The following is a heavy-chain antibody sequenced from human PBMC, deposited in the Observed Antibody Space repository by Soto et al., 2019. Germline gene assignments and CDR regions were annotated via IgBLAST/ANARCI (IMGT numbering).Heavy chain of an antibody. CDR1: GGTFSSSA. D-gene: IGHD3-9*01. CDR2: IIPIFGPP. Sequence: QVQLVQSGAEVKRPGSSVKVSCKPSGGTFSSSAISWVRQAPGQGLEWVGGIIPIFGPPKNAQKFQGRVTISADDSMSTAYRELSSLTSENTAVYSCATNTNRDYDMLTGYESHSWGQGTLVTVSS. J-gene: IGHJ4*02. V-gene: IGHV1-69*01. CDR3: ATNTNRDYDMLTGYESHS.